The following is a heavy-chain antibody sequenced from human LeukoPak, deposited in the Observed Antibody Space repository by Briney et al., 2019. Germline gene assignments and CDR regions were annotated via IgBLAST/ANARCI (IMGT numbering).Heavy chain of an antibody. V-gene: IGHV3-64*02. J-gene: IGHJ1*01. CDR1: GFTFSNHA. D-gene: IGHD3-10*01. Sequence: GGSLRLSCVGSGFTFSNHALHWVRQFPGKRLEYVSAVSNNGRSTHYTDSVKGRFTVSRDNSKETVYLQLGSLRPEDTALYYCARGLSGAPDYWGRGTLVTVSS. CDR3: ARGLSGAPDY. CDR2: VSNNGRST.